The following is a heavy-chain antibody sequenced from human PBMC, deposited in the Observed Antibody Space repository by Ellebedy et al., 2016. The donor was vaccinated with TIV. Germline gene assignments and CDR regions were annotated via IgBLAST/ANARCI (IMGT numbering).Heavy chain of an antibody. CDR1: GFTFSSYW. Sequence: GGSLRLXXAASGFTFSSYWMSWVRQAPGKGLEWVANIKQDGSEKYYVDSVKGRFTISRDNAKNSLYLQMNSLRAEDTAVYYCARDVTPLDYGMDVWGQGTTVTVSS. CDR3: ARDVTPLDYGMDV. CDR2: IKQDGSEK. J-gene: IGHJ6*02. V-gene: IGHV3-7*01.